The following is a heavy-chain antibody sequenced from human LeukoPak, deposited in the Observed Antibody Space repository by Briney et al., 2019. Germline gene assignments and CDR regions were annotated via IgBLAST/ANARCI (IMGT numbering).Heavy chain of an antibody. Sequence: PSETLSLTCAVSGGSISSNNWWSWVRQPPGKGLEWIGEIYHSGSTNYNPPLKSRVTISVDKSKNQFSLKLSSVTAADTAVYYCARGFTHYYDSSGIFDYWGQGTLVTVSS. V-gene: IGHV4-4*02. CDR2: IYHSGST. CDR3: ARGFTHYYDSSGIFDY. CDR1: GGSISSNNW. J-gene: IGHJ4*02. D-gene: IGHD3-22*01.